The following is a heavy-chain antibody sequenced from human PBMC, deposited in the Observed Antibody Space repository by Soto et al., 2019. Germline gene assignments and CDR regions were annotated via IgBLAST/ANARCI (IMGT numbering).Heavy chain of an antibody. CDR2: ISGSGGST. J-gene: IGHJ3*02. Sequence: GGSLRLSCAASGFTFSSYAMSWVRQAPGKGLEWVSAISGSGGSTYYADSVKGRFTISRDNSKNTLYLQMNSLRAEDTAVYYCAKGGAVGYCSGGSCYSDQRLGDAFDIWGQGTMVTVSS. D-gene: IGHD2-15*01. V-gene: IGHV3-23*01. CDR3: AKGGAVGYCSGGSCYSDQRLGDAFDI. CDR1: GFTFSSYA.